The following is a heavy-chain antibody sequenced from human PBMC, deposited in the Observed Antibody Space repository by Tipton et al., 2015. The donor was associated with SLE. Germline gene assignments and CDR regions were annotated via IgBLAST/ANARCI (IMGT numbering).Heavy chain of an antibody. V-gene: IGHV3-30-3*01. J-gene: IGHJ3*02. CDR2: ISYDGTNK. Sequence: SLRLSCAASGFTFSSYAMHWVRQAPGKGLEWVAVISYDGTNKYYADSVKGRFTISRDNSKNTLYLQMNSLRAEDTAVYYCARDFWSGLGAFDIWGQGTMVTVSS. D-gene: IGHD3-3*01. CDR3: ARDFWSGLGAFDI. CDR1: GFTFSSYA.